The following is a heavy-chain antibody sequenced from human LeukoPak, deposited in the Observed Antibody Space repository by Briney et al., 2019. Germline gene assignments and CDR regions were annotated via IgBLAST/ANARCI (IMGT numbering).Heavy chain of an antibody. J-gene: IGHJ6*02. Sequence: GGSLRLSCAASGFTFSNAWMNWVRQAPGKGLEWVSYISSSSSTIYYTDSVKGRFTISRDNAKNSLYLQMNSLRAEDTAVYYCARGTTTGNYYYYGMDVWGQGTTVTVSS. CDR1: GFTFSNAW. CDR2: ISSSSSTI. V-gene: IGHV3-48*01. D-gene: IGHD1-26*01. CDR3: ARGTTTGNYYYYGMDV.